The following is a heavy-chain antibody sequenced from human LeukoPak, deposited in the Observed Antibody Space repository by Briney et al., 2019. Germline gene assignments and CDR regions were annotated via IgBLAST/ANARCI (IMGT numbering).Heavy chain of an antibody. CDR1: GFTFSRHW. CDR3: ARDGGATMVRGVATYDS. CDR2: ISRSSSTI. V-gene: IGHV3-48*04. Sequence: GGSLRLSCAASGFTFSRHWMNWVRQAPGKGLEWVSYISRSSSTIHYADSVKGRFTISRDNAKSSLFLQMNSLRAEDTAVYYRARDGGATMVRGVATYDSWGQGTLVTVSS. J-gene: IGHJ4*02. D-gene: IGHD3-10*01.